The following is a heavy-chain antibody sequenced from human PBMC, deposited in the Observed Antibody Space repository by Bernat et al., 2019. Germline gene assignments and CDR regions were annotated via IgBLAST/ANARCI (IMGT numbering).Heavy chain of an antibody. V-gene: IGHV1-69*01. D-gene: IGHD3-9*01. Sequence: QVQLVQSGAEVKKPGSSVKVSCKASGGTFSSYAISWVRQAPGQGLEWMGGIIPIFGTANYAQKFQGRVTITADESTSTAYMELSSLRSEDTAVYYCASLDYDILTGYCMPDYYYLDVWGKGTTVTVSS. CDR1: GGTFSSYA. J-gene: IGHJ6*03. CDR2: IIPIFGTA. CDR3: ASLDYDILTGYCMPDYYYLDV.